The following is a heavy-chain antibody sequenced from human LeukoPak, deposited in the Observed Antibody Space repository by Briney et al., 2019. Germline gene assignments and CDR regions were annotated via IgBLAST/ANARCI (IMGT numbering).Heavy chain of an antibody. Sequence: GGSLRLSCAASGFTFSGYSMSWVRQAPGKGPEWVSTISGSGDATYYADSVKGRFTISRDNSKNTLYLQMNSLRAEDTAVYYCARDTYCSSTSCYSLFDYWGQGTLVTVSS. D-gene: IGHD2-2*01. CDR2: ISGSGDAT. CDR3: ARDTYCSSTSCYSLFDY. CDR1: GFTFSGYS. J-gene: IGHJ4*02. V-gene: IGHV3-23*01.